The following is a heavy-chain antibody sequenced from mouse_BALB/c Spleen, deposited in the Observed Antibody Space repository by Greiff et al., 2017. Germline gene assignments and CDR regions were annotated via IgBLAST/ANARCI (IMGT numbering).Heavy chain of an antibody. CDR3: ARVTTATPFAY. D-gene: IGHD1-2*01. CDR2: IWAGGST. Sequence: QVQLKESGPGLVAPSQSLSITCTVSGFSLTSYGVHWVRQPPGKGLEWLGVIWAGGSTNYNSALMSRLSISKDNSKSQVFLKMNSLQTDDTAMYYCARVTTATPFAYWGQGTLGTVSA. CDR1: GFSLTSYG. J-gene: IGHJ3*01. V-gene: IGHV2-9*02.